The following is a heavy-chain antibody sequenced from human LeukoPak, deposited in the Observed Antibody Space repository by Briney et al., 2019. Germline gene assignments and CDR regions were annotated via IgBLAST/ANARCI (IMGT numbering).Heavy chain of an antibody. D-gene: IGHD6-13*01. J-gene: IGHJ4*02. CDR2: ISGGSEDT. CDR1: GFTFGGYA. Sequence: GGSLRLSCTASGFTFGGYAMSWVRQAPGKGLEWVSSISGGSEDTYYADSVKGRFTISRDNSKNTLYLQMNSLKAEDTAIYYCARVIRAAPGKGYFDYWGQGTLVTVSS. V-gene: IGHV3-23*01. CDR3: ARVIRAAPGKGYFDY.